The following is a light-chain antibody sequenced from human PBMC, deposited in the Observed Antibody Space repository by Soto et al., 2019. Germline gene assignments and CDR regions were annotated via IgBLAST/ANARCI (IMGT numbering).Light chain of an antibody. CDR2: EVS. V-gene: IGLV2-14*01. J-gene: IGLJ1*01. CDR1: SSDVGAYNY. CDR3: SSYTSSSTYV. Sequence: QSVLTQPASVSGSPGQSITISCTGTSSDVGAYNYVSWYQQHPGKAPKPMIYEVSNRPSGVSNRFSGSKSGNTASLTISGLQAEDEADYYCSSYTSSSTYVFXTGTKVTVL.